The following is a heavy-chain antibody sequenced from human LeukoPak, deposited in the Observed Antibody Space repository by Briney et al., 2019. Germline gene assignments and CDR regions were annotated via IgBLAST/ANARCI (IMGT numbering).Heavy chain of an antibody. Sequence: GASVKVSCKASGYTFTSYDINRVRQATGQGLEWMGWMNPNSGNTGYAQKFQGRVTITRNTSISTAYMELSSLRSEDTAVYYCARGRGRSSESTFDYWGQGTLVTVSS. CDR1: GYTFTSYD. J-gene: IGHJ4*02. CDR2: MNPNSGNT. V-gene: IGHV1-8*03. D-gene: IGHD6-6*01. CDR3: ARGRGRSSESTFDY.